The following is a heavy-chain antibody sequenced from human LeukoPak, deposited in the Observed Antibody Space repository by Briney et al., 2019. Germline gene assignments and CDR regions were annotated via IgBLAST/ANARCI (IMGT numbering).Heavy chain of an antibody. D-gene: IGHD3-9*01. CDR1: GFTFSSYG. CDR2: ISSNGGST. V-gene: IGHV3-64*01. J-gene: IGHJ5*02. Sequence: GGSLRLSCAASGFTFSSYGMHWVRQAPGKGLEYVSAISSNGGSTYYANSVKGRFTISRDNSKNTLYLQMGSLRAEDMAVYYCARGGPDILTGYLRFDPWGQGTLVTVSS. CDR3: ARGGPDILTGYLRFDP.